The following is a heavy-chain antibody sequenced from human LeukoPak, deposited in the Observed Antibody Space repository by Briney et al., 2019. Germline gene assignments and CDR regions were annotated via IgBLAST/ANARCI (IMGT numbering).Heavy chain of an antibody. V-gene: IGHV3-21*01. CDR2: ISSSSSYI. CDR3: ARERFQDIVATTPGGSWFDP. CDR1: GFTFNSYS. D-gene: IGHD5-12*01. J-gene: IGHJ5*02. Sequence: GGSLRLSCAASGFTFNSYSMNWVRQAPGKGLEWVSSISSSSSYIYYADSVKGRFTISRDNAKNSLYLQMNSLRAEDTAVYCCARERFQDIVATTPGGSWFDPWGQGTLVTVSS.